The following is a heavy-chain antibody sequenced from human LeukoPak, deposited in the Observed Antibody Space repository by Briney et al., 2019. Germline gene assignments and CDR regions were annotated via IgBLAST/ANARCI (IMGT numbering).Heavy chain of an antibody. Sequence: SETLSLTCTVSGGSISSYYWSWIRQPAGKGLEWIGRIYTSGSTNYNPSLKSRVTMSVDTSKNQFSLKLSSVTAADTAVYYCASTRLGESGYYYGMDVWGQGTTVTVSS. D-gene: IGHD3-16*01. V-gene: IGHV4-4*07. CDR3: ASTRLGESGYYYGMDV. CDR2: IYTSGST. CDR1: GGSISSYY. J-gene: IGHJ6*02.